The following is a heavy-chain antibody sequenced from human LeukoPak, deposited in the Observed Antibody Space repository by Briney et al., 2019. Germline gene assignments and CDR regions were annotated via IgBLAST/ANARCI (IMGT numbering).Heavy chain of an antibody. V-gene: IGHV3-21*04. Sequence: GALRLSCAASGFTFSSYSMNWVRQAPGKGLEWVSSISSSSSYIYYADSVKGRFTISRDNSKNTLYLQMDSLRADDTAVYYCARYSGSYYYPPAWDLWGQGTPVTVSS. CDR3: ARYSGSYYYPPAWDL. CDR1: GFTFSSYS. J-gene: IGHJ4*02. D-gene: IGHD1-26*01. CDR2: ISSSSSYI.